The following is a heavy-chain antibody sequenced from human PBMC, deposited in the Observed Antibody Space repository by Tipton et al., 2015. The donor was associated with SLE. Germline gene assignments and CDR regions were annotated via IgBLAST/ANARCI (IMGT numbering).Heavy chain of an antibody. D-gene: IGHD1-26*01. CDR1: SYSISSAYY. V-gene: IGHV4-38-2*01. Sequence: TLSLTCAVSSYSISSAYYWGWIRQPPGKGLEWIGSIYHSGSTYYNPSLKSRVTILVDTSKNQFSLKLSSVTAADTAVYYCARVRRLGGSPGAFDIWGQGTMVTVSS. CDR2: IYHSGST. CDR3: ARVRRLGGSPGAFDI. J-gene: IGHJ3*02.